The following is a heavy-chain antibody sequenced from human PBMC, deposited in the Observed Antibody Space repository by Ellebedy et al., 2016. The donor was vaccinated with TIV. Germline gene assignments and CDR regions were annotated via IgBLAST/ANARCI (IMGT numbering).Heavy chain of an antibody. CDR2: IYLHDSQA. V-gene: IGHV5-51*01. J-gene: IGHJ3*02. D-gene: IGHD3-9*01. CDR1: GDKFQTHY. Sequence: GGSLRLXCRDSGDKFQTHYIGWVRQVPGKGLEWMGIIYLHDSQATYSPSFEGQVTISADKSTKAAFLQWSSLQASDTAMYFCASPGTIGPQDTFDSWGQGTMVTVSS. CDR3: ASPGTIGPQDTFDS.